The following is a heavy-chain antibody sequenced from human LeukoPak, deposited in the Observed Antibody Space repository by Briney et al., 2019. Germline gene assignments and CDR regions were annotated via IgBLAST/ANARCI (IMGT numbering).Heavy chain of an antibody. CDR3: ATDDRRDGMEFDY. Sequence: ASVKVSCKVSGYTLTELSMHWVRQAPGKGLEWMGGFDPEDGETIYAQKFQGRVTMTEDTSTDTAYMELSSLSSEDTAVYHCATDDRRDGMEFDYWGQGTLVTVSS. CDR1: GYTLTELS. J-gene: IGHJ4*02. CDR2: FDPEDGET. D-gene: IGHD1-1*01. V-gene: IGHV1-24*01.